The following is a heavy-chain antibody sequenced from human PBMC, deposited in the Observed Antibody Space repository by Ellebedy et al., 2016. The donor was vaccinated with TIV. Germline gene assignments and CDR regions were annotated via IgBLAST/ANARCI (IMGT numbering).Heavy chain of an antibody. V-gene: IGHV1-8*01. CDR3: ARVNDYGDPIPDYYLDY. D-gene: IGHD4-17*01. J-gene: IGHJ4*02. CDR1: GYTFPDYD. Sequence: AASVKVSCKASGYTFPDYDINWVRQAPGQGLEWMGWMNPATGNTAYAQKFQGRVTIIADESTSTAYMELSSLRSEDTAVYYCARVNDYGDPIPDYYLDYWGQGTLVTVSS. CDR2: MNPATGNT.